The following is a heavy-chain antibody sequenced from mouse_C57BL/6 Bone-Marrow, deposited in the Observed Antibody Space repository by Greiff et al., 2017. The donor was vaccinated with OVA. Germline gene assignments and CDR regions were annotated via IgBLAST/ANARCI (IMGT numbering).Heavy chain of an antibody. V-gene: IGHV1-81*01. J-gene: IGHJ3*01. CDR1: GYTFTSYG. Sequence: VQGVESGAELARPGASVKLSCTASGYTFTSYGISWVKQRTGQGLEWIGKIYPRSGNTYYTERVKGKATLTADKSSSTAYMELRSLTSGDYAVYFCAGRRAWFAYWGQETLVTVSA. CDR2: IYPRSGNT. CDR3: AGRRAWFAY.